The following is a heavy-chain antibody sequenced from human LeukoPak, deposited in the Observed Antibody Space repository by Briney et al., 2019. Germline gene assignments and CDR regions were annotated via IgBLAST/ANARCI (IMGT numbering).Heavy chain of an antibody. V-gene: IGHV4-39*02. D-gene: IGHD6-13*01. CDR1: GGSISSTNYY. CDR3: ARESPIESSSWPYYFDY. Sequence: SETLSLTCSVSGGSISSTNYYWDWIRQPPGKGLEWIGSMYYSGNTYYTPSLKSRVTISVDTSKNQFSLNLTSVTAADTAVYYCARESPIESSSWPYYFDYWGQGTLVTVSS. J-gene: IGHJ4*02. CDR2: MYYSGNT.